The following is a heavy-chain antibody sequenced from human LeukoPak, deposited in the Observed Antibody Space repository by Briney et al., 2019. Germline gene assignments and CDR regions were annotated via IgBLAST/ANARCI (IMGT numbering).Heavy chain of an antibody. Sequence: SETLSLTCAVSGGSVSSSSYYWGWIRQPPGKGLEWIGNIYYSGNTYYNPSLKSRVTISVDTSKNQFSLKLSSVTAADTAVYYCARDSLGAGTVGATSGYWGQGTLVTVSS. J-gene: IGHJ4*02. CDR3: ARDSLGAGTVGATSGY. CDR2: IYYSGNT. D-gene: IGHD1-26*01. V-gene: IGHV4-39*02. CDR1: GGSVSSSSYY.